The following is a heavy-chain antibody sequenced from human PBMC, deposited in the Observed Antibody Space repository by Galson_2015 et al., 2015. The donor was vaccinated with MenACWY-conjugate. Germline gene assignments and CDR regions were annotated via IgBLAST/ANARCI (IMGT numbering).Heavy chain of an antibody. V-gene: IGHV3-74*01. CDR3: ARVRYYDSSGYYLDY. CDR2: INSDGSST. J-gene: IGHJ4*02. CDR1: GFTFSSYW. Sequence: SLRLSCAASGFTFSSYWMHWVRHAPGKGLVWVSRINSDGSSTSYADSVKGRFTISRDNAKNTLYLQMNSLRAEDTAVYYCARVRYYDSSGYYLDYWGQGTLVTVSS. D-gene: IGHD3-22*01.